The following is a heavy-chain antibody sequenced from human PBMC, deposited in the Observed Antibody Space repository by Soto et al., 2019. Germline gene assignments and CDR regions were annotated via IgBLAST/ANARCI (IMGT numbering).Heavy chain of an antibody. CDR3: ARDLRYSSSWYYFDY. D-gene: IGHD6-13*01. V-gene: IGHV1-18*01. CDR2: ISAYNGNT. Sequence: GASVKVSCKASGYTFTSYGISWVRQAPGQGLEWMGWISAYNGNTNYAQKLQGRVTMTTDTSTSTAYMELRSLRSDDTAVYYCARDLRYSSSWYYFDYWGQGTLVTVSS. J-gene: IGHJ4*02. CDR1: GYTFTSYG.